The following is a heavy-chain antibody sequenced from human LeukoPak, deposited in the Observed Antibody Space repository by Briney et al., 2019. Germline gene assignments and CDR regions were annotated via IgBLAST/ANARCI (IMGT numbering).Heavy chain of an antibody. V-gene: IGHV3-23*01. CDR1: GFTFSNYA. CDR3: AKANWDNEYIFDS. J-gene: IGHJ4*02. Sequence: PGGSLRLSCAASGFTFSNYAMGWVRQAPGKGLEWVSAISGIGSGGRTYYADSVQRPFSISRDNSKNTLFLQMNSLRAEDTAVYFCAKANWDNEYIFDSWGQGTLVTVSS. CDR2: ISGIGSGGRT. D-gene: IGHD1/OR15-1a*01.